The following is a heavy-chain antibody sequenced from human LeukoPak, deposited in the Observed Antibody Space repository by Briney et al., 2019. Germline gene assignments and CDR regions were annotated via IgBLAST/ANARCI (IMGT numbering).Heavy chain of an antibody. V-gene: IGHV4-59*01. D-gene: IGHD5-18*01. J-gene: IGHJ4*02. CDR3: ARETAMAFDY. Sequence: SETLSLTCTVSGGSISSYYWSWIRQPPGEGLEWIGYIYYSGSTNYNPSLKSRVTISVDTSKNQFSLKLSSVTAADTAVYYCARETAMAFDYWGQGTLVTVSS. CDR2: IYYSGST. CDR1: GGSISSYY.